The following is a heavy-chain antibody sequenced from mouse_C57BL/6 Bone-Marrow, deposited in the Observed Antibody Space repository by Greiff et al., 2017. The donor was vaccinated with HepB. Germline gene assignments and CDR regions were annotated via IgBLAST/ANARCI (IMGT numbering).Heavy chain of an antibody. J-gene: IGHJ4*01. CDR1: GFNIKDDY. CDR2: IDPENGDT. CDR3: TTRSSYYAMDY. Sequence: VQLQQSGAELVRPGASVKLSCTASGFNIKDDYMHWVKQRPEQGLEWIGWIDPENGDTEYASKFQGKATITADTSSNTAYLQLSSLTSEDTAVYYCTTRSSYYAMDYWGQGTSVTVSS. D-gene: IGHD3-1*01. V-gene: IGHV14-4*01.